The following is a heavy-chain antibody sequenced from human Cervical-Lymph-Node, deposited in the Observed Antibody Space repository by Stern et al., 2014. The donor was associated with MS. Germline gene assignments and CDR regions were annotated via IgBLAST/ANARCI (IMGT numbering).Heavy chain of an antibody. V-gene: IGHV1-24*01. CDR3: AKNTRRYRYYYGMDV. J-gene: IGHJ6*02. Sequence: QVQLGQSGAEVKKPGASVKVSCKVSGYTLTELSMHWVRQAPGKGLEWMGGFDPEDGETIYAQKFQGRVTMTEDTSTDTAYMKLSGWKSGNGAFYYGAKNTRRYRYYYGMDVWGQGTTVTVSS. CDR1: GYTLTELS. CDR2: FDPEDGET. D-gene: IGHD1-1*01.